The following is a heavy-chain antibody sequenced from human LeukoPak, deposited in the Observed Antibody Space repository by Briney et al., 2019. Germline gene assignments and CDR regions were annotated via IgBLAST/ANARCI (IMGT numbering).Heavy chain of an antibody. Sequence: PGGSLRLSCAASGFTFSNAWMSWVRQAPGKGLEWVGRIKSKTDGGTTDYAAPVKGRFTISRDDSKNTLYLQMNSLKTEDTAVYYCTTGYSGYDYEFDYWGQGTPVTVSS. V-gene: IGHV3-15*01. CDR1: GFTFSNAW. CDR2: IKSKTDGGTT. CDR3: TTGYSGYDYEFDY. J-gene: IGHJ4*02. D-gene: IGHD5-12*01.